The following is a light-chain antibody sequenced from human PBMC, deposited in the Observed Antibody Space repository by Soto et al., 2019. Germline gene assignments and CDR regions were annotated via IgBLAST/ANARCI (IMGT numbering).Light chain of an antibody. CDR2: GAS. Sequence: EIVLTQSPATLSVSAGGTVTLSCRASQSIRTNVAWYQQIPGQAPRLLVYGASTRATGVPARFSGSGSGIEFPLTISSLQSEDSAFYYCQQYFNWPLTWTFGLGTKVQIK. V-gene: IGKV3-15*01. J-gene: IGKJ1*01. CDR1: QSIRTN. CDR3: QQYFNWPLTWT.